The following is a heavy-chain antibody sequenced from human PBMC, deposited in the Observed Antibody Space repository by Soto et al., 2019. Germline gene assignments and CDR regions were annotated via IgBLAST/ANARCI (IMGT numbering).Heavy chain of an antibody. CDR3: ARGVAAAGTYYYGMDV. J-gene: IGHJ6*02. CDR2: IYHSGST. Sequence: QLQLQESGSGLVKPSQTLSLTCAVSGGSISSGGYSWSWIRQPPGKGLEWIGYIYHSGSTYYNPSLKSQVTISVDRSKNQFSLKLSSVTAADTAVYYCARGVAAAGTYYYGMDVWGQGTTVTVSS. V-gene: IGHV4-30-2*01. D-gene: IGHD6-13*01. CDR1: GGSISSGGYS.